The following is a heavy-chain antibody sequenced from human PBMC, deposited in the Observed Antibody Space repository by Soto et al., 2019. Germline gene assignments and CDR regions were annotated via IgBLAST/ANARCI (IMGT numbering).Heavy chain of an antibody. D-gene: IGHD2-8*01. CDR3: ARRYAGNFDY. Sequence: SETLSLTCTVSGGSISSYYWSWIRQPPGKGLKWIGYIYYSGSTNYNPSLKSRVTISVDTSKNQFSLKLSSVTAADTAVYYCARRYAGNFDYWGQGTLVTLSS. V-gene: IGHV4-59*01. CDR2: IYYSGST. J-gene: IGHJ4*02. CDR1: GGSISSYY.